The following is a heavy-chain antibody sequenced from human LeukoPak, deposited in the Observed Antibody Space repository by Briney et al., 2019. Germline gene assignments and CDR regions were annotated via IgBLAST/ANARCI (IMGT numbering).Heavy chain of an antibody. V-gene: IGHV4-34*01. CDR3: ASRKLGNDY. CDR1: GGSFSGYY. Sequence: SETLSLTCAVYGGSFSGYYWSWIRQPPGKGLEWIGEINHSGSTNYNPSLRSRVTISVDTSKNQFSLKLSSVTAADTAVYYCASRKLGNDYWGQGTLVTVSS. J-gene: IGHJ4*01. CDR2: INHSGST. D-gene: IGHD7-27*01.